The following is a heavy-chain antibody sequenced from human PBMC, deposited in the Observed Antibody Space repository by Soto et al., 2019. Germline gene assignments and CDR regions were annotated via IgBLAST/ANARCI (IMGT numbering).Heavy chain of an antibody. V-gene: IGHV3-30*19. Sequence: QVQLVESGGGVVQPGRSLRLSCAASGFNFSSHGMHWVRQAPDKGLEWVAVISYDGSNKYYADSVKGRFTISRDNSKNALYLQMNSLRAEDTAVYYCARVTSGWYGNYGMDVWGQGTTVTVSS. CDR2: ISYDGSNK. D-gene: IGHD6-19*01. CDR1: GFNFSSHG. CDR3: ARVTSGWYGNYGMDV. J-gene: IGHJ6*02.